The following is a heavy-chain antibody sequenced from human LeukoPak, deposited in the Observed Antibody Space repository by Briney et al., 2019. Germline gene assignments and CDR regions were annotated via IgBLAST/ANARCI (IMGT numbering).Heavy chain of an antibody. V-gene: IGHV1-69*06. CDR1: GGTFSSYA. D-gene: IGHD4-23*01. CDR2: NIPIFGTA. Sequence: SVKVSCKASGGTFSSYAISWVRQAPGQGLEWVGGNIPIFGTANYAQKFQGRVTITADKSTSTAYMELSSLRSEDTAVYYCASEVRFGGAFDIWGQGTMVTVSS. CDR3: ASEVRFGGAFDI. J-gene: IGHJ3*02.